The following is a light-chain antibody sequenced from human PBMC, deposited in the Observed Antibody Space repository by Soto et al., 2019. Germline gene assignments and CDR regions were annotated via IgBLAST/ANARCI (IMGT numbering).Light chain of an antibody. CDR3: QQYGSSPGGT. J-gene: IGKJ1*01. V-gene: IGKV3-20*01. CDR2: GAS. CDR1: QSVSSSY. Sequence: EIVLTQSPGTLSLSTGERATLSCRASQSVSSSYLAWYQQKPGQAPRLLIYGASSRATGIPDRFSGSGSGTDFTLAISRLETEDFAVYSCQQYGSSPGGTFGQGNKVEIK.